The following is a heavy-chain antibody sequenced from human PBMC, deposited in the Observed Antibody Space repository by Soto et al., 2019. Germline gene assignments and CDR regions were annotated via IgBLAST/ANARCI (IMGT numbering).Heavy chain of an antibody. J-gene: IGHJ4*02. V-gene: IGHV4-39*01. CDR2: IYYSGST. CDR1: GGSISSSSYY. Sequence: PSETLSLTCTVSGGSISSSSYYWGWIRQPPGKGLEWIGSIYYSGSTYYDPSLKSRVTISVDTSKNQFSLKLSSVTAADTAVYYCAGRGVSSGYYNDPSHYFDYWGQGTLITVSS. CDR3: AGRGVSSGYYNDPSHYFDY. D-gene: IGHD3-22*01.